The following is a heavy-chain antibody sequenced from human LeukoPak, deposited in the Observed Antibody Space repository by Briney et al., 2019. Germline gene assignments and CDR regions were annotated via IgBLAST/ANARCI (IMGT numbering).Heavy chain of an antibody. D-gene: IGHD3-9*01. CDR1: EFTFSSYS. Sequence: PGGSLRLSCAASEFTFSSYSMNWVRQAPGKGLEWVSYISGSGSPIYYADSVKDRFTISRDNAKSSLYLQMNSLRAEDTAVYYCARDTGWAFDIWGQGTLVTVSS. CDR3: ARDTGWAFDI. V-gene: IGHV3-48*01. CDR2: ISGSGSPI. J-gene: IGHJ4*02.